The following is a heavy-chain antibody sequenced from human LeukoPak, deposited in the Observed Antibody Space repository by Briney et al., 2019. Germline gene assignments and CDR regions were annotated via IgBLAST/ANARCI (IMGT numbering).Heavy chain of an antibody. Sequence: MPSGTLSLTCGVSGGSISNTNWWTWVRQPPGKGLEWIGEVNLQGSTNYNPSLKSRVAISVDKSENHISLKLTSVTAADTAVYYCARHDNWGLGQYSFDYWGQGTLVTVSS. D-gene: IGHD7-27*01. CDR2: VNLQGST. CDR3: ARHDNWGLGQYSFDY. V-gene: IGHV4-4*02. J-gene: IGHJ4*02. CDR1: GGSISNTNW.